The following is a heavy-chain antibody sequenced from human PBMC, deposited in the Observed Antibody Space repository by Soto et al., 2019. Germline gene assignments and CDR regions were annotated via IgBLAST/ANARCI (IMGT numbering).Heavy chain of an antibody. V-gene: IGHV3-73*01. CDR2: IRSKAKSYAT. J-gene: IGHJ4*02. Sequence: XGSLRLSCSASGFTFSGSAMHWVRQASGKGLEWVGRIRSKAKSYATAYAASVNGRFTISRDDSRNTAYLQMNSLKTEDTAVYYCTASGYDTFIDYWGQGTLVTVSS. D-gene: IGHD5-12*01. CDR3: TASGYDTFIDY. CDR1: GFTFSGSA.